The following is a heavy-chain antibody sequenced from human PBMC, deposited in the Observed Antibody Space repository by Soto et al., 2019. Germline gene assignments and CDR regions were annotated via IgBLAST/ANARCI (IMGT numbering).Heavy chain of an antibody. V-gene: IGHV1-69*08. CDR1: GGTFSSYT. J-gene: IGHJ4*02. CDR3: ARDREGSGSYSPLDY. Sequence: QVQLVQSGAEVKKPGSSVKVSCKASGGTFSSYTISWVRQAPGQGLEWMGRIIPILGIANYAQKFQGRVTITADKSTSTAYMELSSLRSEDTAVYYCARDREGSGSYSPLDYWGQGTLVTVSS. D-gene: IGHD3-10*01. CDR2: IIPILGIA.